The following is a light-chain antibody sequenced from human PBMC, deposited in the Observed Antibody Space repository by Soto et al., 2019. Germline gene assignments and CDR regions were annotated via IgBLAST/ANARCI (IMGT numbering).Light chain of an antibody. CDR3: QQYNNWPAIT. CDR2: GAS. V-gene: IGKV3-15*01. Sequence: MTQSPSTLSGSVGERATLSCRASQSVSSNLAWYQQKPGQAPRLLIYGASTRATGIPARFSGSGSGTEFTLTISSLQSEDFAVYYCQQYNNWPAITFGQGTRLEIK. J-gene: IGKJ5*01. CDR1: QSVSSN.